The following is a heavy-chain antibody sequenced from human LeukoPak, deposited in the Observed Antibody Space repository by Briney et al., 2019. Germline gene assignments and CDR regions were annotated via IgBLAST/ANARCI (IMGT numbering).Heavy chain of an antibody. CDR1: GYTFTSYG. CDR2: ISAYNGNT. J-gene: IGHJ4*02. CDR3: ARDRDYSNPDY. D-gene: IGHD4-11*01. V-gene: IGHV1-18*01. Sequence: ASVKVSCKASGYTFTSYGISWVRQAPGQGLEWMGWISAYNGNTNYAQKFQGRVTITADKSTSTAYMELSSLRSEDTAVYYCARDRDYSNPDYWGQGTLVTVSS.